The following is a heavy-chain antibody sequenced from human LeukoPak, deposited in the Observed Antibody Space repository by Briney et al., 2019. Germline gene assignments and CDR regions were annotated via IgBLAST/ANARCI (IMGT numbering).Heavy chain of an antibody. CDR2: ISSSGSTI. CDR1: GFTFSSYE. Sequence: QPGGSLRLSCAASGFTFSSYEMNWVRQAPRKGLEWVSYISSSGSTIYYADSVKGRFTISRDNAKNSLYLQMNSLRAEDTAVYYCARDSLQLDVWGQGTTVTVSS. J-gene: IGHJ6*02. V-gene: IGHV3-48*03. CDR3: ARDSLQLDV.